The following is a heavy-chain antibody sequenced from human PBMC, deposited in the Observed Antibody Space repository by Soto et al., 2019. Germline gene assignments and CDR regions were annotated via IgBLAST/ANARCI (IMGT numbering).Heavy chain of an antibody. CDR2: VIPILGKP. J-gene: IGHJ5*01. D-gene: IGHD6-13*01. V-gene: IGHV1-69*12. CDR3: ARLWGIADHDS. CDR1: GDICKTYS. Sequence: QVQLVQSGAEVKKPGSSVKVSCKTSGDICKTYSVSWLRQAPGQALEWMEGVIPILGKPMYAQTFPERLTITAAQSTRTVFLELTRPLSDDTAVYFCARLWGIADHDSWGQGDRVIASS.